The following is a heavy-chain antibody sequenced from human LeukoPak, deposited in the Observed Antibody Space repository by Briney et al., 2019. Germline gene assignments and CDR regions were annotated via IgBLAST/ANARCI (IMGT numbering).Heavy chain of an antibody. D-gene: IGHD5-18*01. CDR1: GFTVSSNY. CDR2: IYSGGST. CDR3: ARGGVYSYGYLPPDS. V-gene: IGHV3-53*01. J-gene: IGHJ4*02. Sequence: PGGSLTLSCAASGFTVSSNYMSWVRQAPGKGLEWVSVIYSGGSTYYADSVKGRFTISRDNSKNTLYLQMNSLRAEDTAVYYCARGGVYSYGYLPPDSWGQGTLVTVSS.